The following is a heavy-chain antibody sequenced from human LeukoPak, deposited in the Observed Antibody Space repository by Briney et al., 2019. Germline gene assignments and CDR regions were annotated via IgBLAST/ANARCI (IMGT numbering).Heavy chain of an antibody. CDR1: GGSFSGYY. CDR3: ARGAPKEIQLWLRLRGVAFDI. Sequence: SETLSLTCAVYGGSFSGYYWSWIRQPPGKGLEWIGGINHSGSTNYNPSLKSRVTISVDTSKNQFSLKLNSVTAADTAVYYCARGAPKEIQLWLRLRGVAFDIWGQGTMVTVSS. CDR2: INHSGST. J-gene: IGHJ3*02. V-gene: IGHV4-34*01. D-gene: IGHD5-18*01.